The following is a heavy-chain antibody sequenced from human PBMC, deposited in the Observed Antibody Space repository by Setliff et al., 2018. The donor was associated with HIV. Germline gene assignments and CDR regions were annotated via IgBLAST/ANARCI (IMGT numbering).Heavy chain of an antibody. CDR1: GFTFSSYS. V-gene: IGHV3-48*01. CDR3: ARNRYGALDY. D-gene: IGHD4-17*01. J-gene: IGHJ4*02. CDR2: ISSSSSTI. Sequence: GSLRLSCAASGFTFSSYSMNWVRQAPGKGLEWVSYISSSSSTIYYADSVKGRFTISRDNAKNSLYLQMNSLRAEDTAVYYCARNRYGALDYWGQGTLVTVSS.